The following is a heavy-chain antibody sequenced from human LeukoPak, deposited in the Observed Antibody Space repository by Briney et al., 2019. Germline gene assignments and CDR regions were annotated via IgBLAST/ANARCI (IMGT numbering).Heavy chain of an antibody. CDR3: ARDPYYYYNTIGGAFDI. Sequence: PGESLRLSCEASGFTFTKFWMSWVRQAPGKGLEWIGEINHSGSTNYNPSLKSRVTISVDTSKNQFSLKLSSVTAADTAVYYCARDPYYYYNTIGGAFDIWGRGTMVTVSS. J-gene: IGHJ3*02. CDR1: GFTFTKFW. V-gene: IGHV4-34*01. CDR2: INHSGST. D-gene: IGHD3-10*01.